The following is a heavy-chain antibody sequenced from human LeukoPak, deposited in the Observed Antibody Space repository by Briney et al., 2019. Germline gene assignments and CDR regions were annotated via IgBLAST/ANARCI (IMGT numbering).Heavy chain of an antibody. CDR3: AREAGRTDHNQH. D-gene: IGHD1-14*01. J-gene: IGHJ1*01. CDR2: IIPILGIA. CDR1: GGTFSSYA. Sequence: SVKVSCKASGGTFSSYAISWVRQAPGQGLEWMGRIIPILGIANYALKFQGRVTITADKSTSTAYMELSSLRSEDTAVYYCAREAGRTDHNQHWGQGTLVTVSS. V-gene: IGHV1-69*04.